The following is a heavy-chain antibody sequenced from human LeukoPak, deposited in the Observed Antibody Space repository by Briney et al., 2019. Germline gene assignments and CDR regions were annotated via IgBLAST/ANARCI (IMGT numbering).Heavy chain of an antibody. V-gene: IGHV3-23*01. CDR2: LSGSGGST. CDR3: AKYVRGEGDYVCWYFDY. Sequence: PGGSLRLSCAASGFTFSSYAMSWVRPATGKALEQVSALSGSGGSTYYADSVKGRVTISRDNSKNTLYLQMNSLRAEDTAVYYCAKYVRGEGDYVCWYFDYWGQGTLVTVSS. CDR1: GFTFSSYA. J-gene: IGHJ4*02. D-gene: IGHD4-17*01.